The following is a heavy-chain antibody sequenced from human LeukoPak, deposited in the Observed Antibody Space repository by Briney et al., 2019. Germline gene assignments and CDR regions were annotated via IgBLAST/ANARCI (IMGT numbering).Heavy chain of an antibody. Sequence: SETLSLTCTVSGGSISSYYWSWIRQPPGKGLEWIGYIYYSGSTNYNPSLKSRVTISVDTSKNQFSLKLSSVTAADTAVYYCARGAGILYGSGSYYFYGTNWFDPWGQGTLVTVSS. D-gene: IGHD3-10*01. CDR1: GGSISSYY. J-gene: IGHJ5*02. CDR3: ARGAGILYGSGSYYFYGTNWFDP. CDR2: IYYSGST. V-gene: IGHV4-59*12.